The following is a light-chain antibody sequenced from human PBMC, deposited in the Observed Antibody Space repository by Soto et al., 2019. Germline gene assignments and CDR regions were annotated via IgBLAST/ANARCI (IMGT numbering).Light chain of an antibody. CDR2: GAS. CDR3: QQYGSSPPT. J-gene: IGKJ1*01. V-gene: IGKV3-20*01. CDR1: QSVSSSY. Sequence: EIVLTQSPGTLSLSPGERATRSCRASQSVSSSYLAWYQQQPGQAPRLLIYGASSRATGIPDRFSGSGSGTDFTLTISRLEPEDFAVYYCQQYGSSPPTFGQGTKVEIK.